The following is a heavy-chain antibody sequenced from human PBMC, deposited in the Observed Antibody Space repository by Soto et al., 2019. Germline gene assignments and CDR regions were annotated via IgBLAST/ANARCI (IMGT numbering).Heavy chain of an antibody. V-gene: IGHV3-30-3*01. D-gene: IGHD6-19*01. J-gene: IGHJ4*02. CDR2: ISYDGNNK. Sequence: PGGSLRLSCAASGFTFSSYAMNWVRQDPGKGLEWVAVISYDGNNKYYADSVKGRFTISRDSSKNTVSLEMTSLRAEDTAVYYCAKGGRQWLVTSDFNYWGQGALVTVSS. CDR3: AKGGRQWLVTSDFNY. CDR1: GFTFSSYA.